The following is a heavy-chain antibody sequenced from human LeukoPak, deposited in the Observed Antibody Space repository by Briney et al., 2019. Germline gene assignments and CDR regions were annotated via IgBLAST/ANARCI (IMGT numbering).Heavy chain of an antibody. D-gene: IGHD5-12*01. CDR2: ISSSGSTI. CDR3: ARVAWLRLYYFDY. Sequence: GGSLRLSXAASGFTFSSYEMNWVRQPPGKGLEWVSYISSSGSTIYYADSVKGRFTISRDNAKNSLYLQMNSLRAEDTAVYYCARVAWLRLYYFDYWGQGTLVTVSS. V-gene: IGHV3-48*03. J-gene: IGHJ4*02. CDR1: GFTFSSYE.